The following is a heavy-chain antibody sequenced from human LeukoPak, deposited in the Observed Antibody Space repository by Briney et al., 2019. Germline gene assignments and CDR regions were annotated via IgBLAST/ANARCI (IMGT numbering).Heavy chain of an antibody. V-gene: IGHV1-18*01. CDR2: ISAYNGNT. CDR3: ASPRSSDDYGDYGDYYYGMDV. J-gene: IGHJ6*02. Sequence: GASVTVSCKASGYTFTSYGISWVRQAPGQGLEWMGWISAYNGNTNYAQKLQGRVTMTTDTSTSTAYMELRSLRSDDTAVCYCASPRSSDDYGDYGDYYYGMDVWGQGTTVTVSS. CDR1: GYTFTSYG. D-gene: IGHD4-17*01.